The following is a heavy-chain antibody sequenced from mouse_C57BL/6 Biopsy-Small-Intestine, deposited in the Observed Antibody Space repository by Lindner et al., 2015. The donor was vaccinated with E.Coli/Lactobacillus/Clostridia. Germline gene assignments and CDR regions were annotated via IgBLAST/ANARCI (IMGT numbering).Heavy chain of an antibody. Sequence: LQESGAELARPGASVKLSCKASGYTFTSYGINWVRQRTGQGLEWIGEIYPRSSNTYYNEKFKGKATLTTDKSSSTAYMQLSSLTSEDSAVYFCASPQTSRATWFAYWGQGTLVTVSA. D-gene: IGHD3-2*01. J-gene: IGHJ3*01. V-gene: IGHV1-81*01. CDR1: GYTFTSYG. CDR2: IYPRSSNT. CDR3: ASPQTSRATWFAY.